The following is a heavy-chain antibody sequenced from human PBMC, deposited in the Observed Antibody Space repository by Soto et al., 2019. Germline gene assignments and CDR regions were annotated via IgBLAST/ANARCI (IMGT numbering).Heavy chain of an antibody. V-gene: IGHV4-34*01. D-gene: IGHD3-3*01. CDR1: GGSFSGYY. CDR2: IDHSGYT. Sequence: PSETLSLTCAVYGGSFSGYYWNWIRQPPGKGLEWIGEIDHSGYTNYNPSLKSRVTISVDTSKNQFSLRLTSVTAADTAVYYCARVRDWFDPWGQRTLVTVS. CDR3: ARVRDWFDP. J-gene: IGHJ5*02.